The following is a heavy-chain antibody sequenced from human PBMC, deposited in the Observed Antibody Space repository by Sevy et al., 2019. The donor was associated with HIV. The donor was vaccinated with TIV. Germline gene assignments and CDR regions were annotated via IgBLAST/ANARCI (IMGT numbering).Heavy chain of an antibody. V-gene: IGHV1-46*01. CDR1: GYTFTNYY. J-gene: IGHJ5*02. CDR3: ATSIVVAPGALLP. D-gene: IGHD2-2*01. Sequence: ASVKVSCKASGYTFTNYYLNWVRQAPGQGLEWMGVINPSGGSTNYAQKFQGRVTLTRDTSTSTVYMELSSLRSEDTAVYYCATSIVVAPGALLPWGQGTLVTVSS. CDR2: INPSGGST.